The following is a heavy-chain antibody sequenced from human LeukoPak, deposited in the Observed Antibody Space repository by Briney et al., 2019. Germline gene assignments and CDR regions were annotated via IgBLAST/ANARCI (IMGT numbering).Heavy chain of an antibody. V-gene: IGHV3-7*01. CDR1: GFTFNSFF. CDR3: VRDLGHSRHYFEY. CDR2: ISQDGSET. Sequence: GGSLRLSCAASGFTFNSFFLNWVRLTPGRELEWVACISQDGSETFYMDSVRGRFTISRENTKNSLYLQMNSLRAEDTAVYFCVRDLGHSRHYFEYWGQGALVTVSS. J-gene: IGHJ4*02. D-gene: IGHD7-27*01.